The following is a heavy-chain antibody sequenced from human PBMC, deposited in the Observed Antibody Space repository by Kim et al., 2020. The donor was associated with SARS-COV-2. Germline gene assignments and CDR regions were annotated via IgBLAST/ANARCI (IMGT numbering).Heavy chain of an antibody. CDR3: ARAIAVAGHYFDY. Sequence: GGSLRLSCAASGFTFSSYSMNWVRQAPGKGLEWVSSISSSSSYIYYADSVKGRFTISRDNAKNSLYLQMNSLRAEDTAVYYCARAIAVAGHYFDYWGQGTLVTVSS. CDR1: GFTFSSYS. CDR2: ISSSSSYI. J-gene: IGHJ4*02. D-gene: IGHD6-19*01. V-gene: IGHV3-21*01.